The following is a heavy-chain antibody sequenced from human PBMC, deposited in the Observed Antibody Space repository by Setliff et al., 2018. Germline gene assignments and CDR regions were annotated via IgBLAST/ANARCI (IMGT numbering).Heavy chain of an antibody. Sequence: GGSLRLSCAASGFTFSRYWMYWVRQVPGKGLVWVSRINPDGSITNYADSVRGRFTISRDNAKNTLYLQMNSLRAADTAVYFCASIDWGENFYNTDVWGKGTTVTVSS. CDR3: ASIDWGENFYNTDV. CDR1: GFTFSRYW. J-gene: IGHJ6*03. D-gene: IGHD7-27*01. CDR2: INPDGSIT. V-gene: IGHV3-74*01.